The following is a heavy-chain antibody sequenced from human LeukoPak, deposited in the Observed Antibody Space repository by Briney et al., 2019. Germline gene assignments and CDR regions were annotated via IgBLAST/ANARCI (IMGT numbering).Heavy chain of an antibody. CDR1: GGSISSYY. Sequence: SETLSLTCTVSGGSISSYYWSWIRQPPGKGLEWIGYIYYSGSTNYNPSLKSRVTISVDTSKNQFSLKLSSVTAADTAVYYCARYCSSTSCRNWFDPWGQGTLVTVSS. V-gene: IGHV4-59*01. J-gene: IGHJ5*02. D-gene: IGHD2-2*01. CDR3: ARYCSSTSCRNWFDP. CDR2: IYYSGST.